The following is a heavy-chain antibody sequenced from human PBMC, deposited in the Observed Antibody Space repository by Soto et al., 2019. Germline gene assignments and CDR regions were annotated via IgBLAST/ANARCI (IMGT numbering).Heavy chain of an antibody. J-gene: IGHJ4*02. Sequence: QVQLVQSGAEVQKPGASVKVSCKASGYILKNYGISWVRQAPGQGLEWMGWIYSKEGRINFAQKFQGRVTMTTDTSTNTTYIELRSLRFDDSAVYFCARDIAYDIDYWGQGTLVTVSS. CDR2: IYSKEGRI. D-gene: IGHD5-12*01. CDR1: GYILKNYG. V-gene: IGHV1-18*01. CDR3: ARDIAYDIDY.